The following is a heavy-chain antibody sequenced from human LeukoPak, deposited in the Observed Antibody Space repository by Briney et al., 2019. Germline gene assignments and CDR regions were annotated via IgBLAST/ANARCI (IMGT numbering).Heavy chain of an antibody. CDR1: GASINNGDFY. V-gene: IGHV4-31*03. D-gene: IGHD2-21*02. CDR3: ARFLRVTYHWYFDL. CDR2: IFHSGGT. Sequence: SQTLSLTCTVSGASINNGDFYWNWVRRRPGKGLEWIGYIFHSGGTYYIPSLKSRVTMSLDTSKNQFSLKLTSVTAADTAFYYCARFLRVTYHWYFDLWGRGALVTVSS. J-gene: IGHJ2*01.